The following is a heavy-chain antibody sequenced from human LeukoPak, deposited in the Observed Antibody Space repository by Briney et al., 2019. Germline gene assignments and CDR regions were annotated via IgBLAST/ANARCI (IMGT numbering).Heavy chain of an antibody. J-gene: IGHJ4*02. CDR2: ISRGSRLI. V-gene: IGHV3-21*01. CDR1: GFIFSTYS. Sequence: GGSLRLSCAASGFIFSTYSMIWVRQSPGKGLEWVSSISRGSRLIYYADSMMGRFTVSRDNARNSLFLQMNSLRGEDTAVYCCVRDVRTLLGGYSPPYHCDYWGQGALVTASS. D-gene: IGHD5-12*01. CDR3: VRDVRTLLGGYSPPYHCDY.